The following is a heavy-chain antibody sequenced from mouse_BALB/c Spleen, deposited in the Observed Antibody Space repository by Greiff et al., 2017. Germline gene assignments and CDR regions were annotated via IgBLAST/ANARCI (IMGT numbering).Heavy chain of an antibody. CDR2: IDPANGNT. D-gene: IGHD2-1*01. J-gene: IGHJ3*01. V-gene: IGHV14-3*02. Sequence: EVMLVESGAELVKPGASVKLSCTASGFNIKDTYMHWVKQRPEQGLEWIGRIDPANGNTKYDPKFQGKATITADTSSNTAYLQLSSLTSEDTAVYYCAFYGNGRPAWFAYWGQGTLVTVSA. CDR3: AFYGNGRPAWFAY. CDR1: GFNIKDTY.